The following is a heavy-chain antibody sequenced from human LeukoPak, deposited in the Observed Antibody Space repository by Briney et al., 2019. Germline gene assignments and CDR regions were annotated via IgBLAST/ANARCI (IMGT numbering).Heavy chain of an antibody. V-gene: IGHV3-23*01. CDR1: GFTFSSYG. D-gene: IGHD2-21*02. J-gene: IGHJ4*02. Sequence: QAGGTLRLSCAASGFTFSSYGMSWVRQAPGKGLEWVSAISGSGGSTYYADSVKGRFTISRDNSKNTLYLQMNSLRAEDTAVYYRAKDLTRGHPGRLYFDYWGQGTLVTVSS. CDR2: ISGSGGST. CDR3: AKDLTRGHPGRLYFDY.